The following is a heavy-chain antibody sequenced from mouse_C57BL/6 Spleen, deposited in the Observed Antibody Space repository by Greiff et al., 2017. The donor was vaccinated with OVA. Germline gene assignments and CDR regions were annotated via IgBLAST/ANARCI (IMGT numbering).Heavy chain of an antibody. Sequence: DVMLVESGGDLVKPGGSLKLSCAASGFTFSSYGMSWVRQTPDKRLEWVATISSGGSYTYYPDSVKGRFTISRDNAKNTLYLQMSSLKSEDTAMYYCARATVVGAMDYWGQGTSVTVSS. CDR1: GFTFSSYG. V-gene: IGHV5-6*02. CDR2: ISSGGSYT. J-gene: IGHJ4*01. CDR3: ARATVVGAMDY. D-gene: IGHD1-1*01.